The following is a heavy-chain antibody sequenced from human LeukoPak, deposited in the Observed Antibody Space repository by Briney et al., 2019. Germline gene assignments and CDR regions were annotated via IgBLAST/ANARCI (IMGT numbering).Heavy chain of an antibody. J-gene: IGHJ5*02. CDR3: SRGTGYDSSGYDNWFDP. V-gene: IGHV1-2*02. CDR1: RYTFTGYY. Sequence: ASAKVSPKDSRYTFTGYYMHWARHAPGQGHWYMGWISPNIGGTNYAQKLQGGVTMTRDTSISTAYMELSRLRYDDTAVYYCSRGTGYDSSGYDNWFDPWGQGTLVTVSS. CDR2: ISPNIGGT. D-gene: IGHD3-22*01.